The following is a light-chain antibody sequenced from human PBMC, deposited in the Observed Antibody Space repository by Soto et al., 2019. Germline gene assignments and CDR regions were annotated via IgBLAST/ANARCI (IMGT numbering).Light chain of an antibody. V-gene: IGLV4-60*02. CDR1: SGHSTYI. CDR2: LEGSGSY. J-gene: IGLJ1*01. CDR3: ETWDTNTRV. Sequence: QHVLAQSSSASASLGSSVKLTCTLSSGHSTYIIAWHQQQPGKAPRYLMNLEGSGSYNKGSGVPDRFSGSSSGADRYLTISNLQFEDEADYYCETWDTNTRVFGTGTKLTVL.